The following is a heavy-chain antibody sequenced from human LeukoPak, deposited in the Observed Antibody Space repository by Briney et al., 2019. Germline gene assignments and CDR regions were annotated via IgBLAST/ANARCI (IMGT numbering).Heavy chain of an antibody. D-gene: IGHD4-17*01. Sequence: GGSLRLSXAASGFTFSSYAMSWVRQAPGKGREWVSAVSGSGASTYYADSVKGRFTISRDNSKNTLYLEMNSLRAEDTAVYYCAKDPDDYGDYGDWGQGTLVTVSS. CDR3: AKDPDDYGDYGD. J-gene: IGHJ4*02. CDR2: VSGSGAST. V-gene: IGHV3-23*01. CDR1: GFTFSSYA.